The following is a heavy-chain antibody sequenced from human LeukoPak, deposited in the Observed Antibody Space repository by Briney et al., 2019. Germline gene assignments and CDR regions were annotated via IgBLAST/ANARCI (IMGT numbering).Heavy chain of an antibody. CDR1: GFTFSSYW. J-gene: IGHJ4*02. CDR2: IKQDGSEK. V-gene: IGHV3-7*01. D-gene: IGHD5-18*01. Sequence: GGSLRLSCAASGFTFSSYWMSWVRQAPGKGLEWVANIKQDGSEKYYVDSVKGRFTISRDNAKNSLYPQMNSLRAEDTAVYYCARDSIVGYSCGTDLDYWGQGTLVTVSS. CDR3: ARDSIVGYSCGTDLDY.